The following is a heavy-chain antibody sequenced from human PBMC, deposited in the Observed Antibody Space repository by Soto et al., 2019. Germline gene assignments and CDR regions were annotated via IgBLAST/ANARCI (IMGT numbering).Heavy chain of an antibody. J-gene: IGHJ6*02. Sequence: EVQLVESGGGLVQPGGSLRLSCAASGFTLSSYNMNWVRQAPGKGLEWVSYISGSSDTIYYADSVKGRFTISRDNAKNSLYLQMESPRDEETAVYYCARDHGGSTWFVGIYYYFGVDVWGQGTTVTVSS. V-gene: IGHV3-48*02. D-gene: IGHD6-13*01. CDR3: ARDHGGSTWFVGIYYYFGVDV. CDR1: GFTLSSYN. CDR2: ISGSSDTI.